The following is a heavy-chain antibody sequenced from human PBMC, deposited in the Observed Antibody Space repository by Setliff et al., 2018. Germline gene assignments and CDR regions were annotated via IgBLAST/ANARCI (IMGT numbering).Heavy chain of an antibody. CDR3: ARAVAGNYYYYYYMDV. CDR1: GFTFSSYG. Sequence: PGGSLRLSCAASGFTFSSYGMHWVRQAPGKGLEWVASIRDDGTNTYYTESVKARFAISRDNSKNTLYLQMNSLRAEDTAVYYCARAVAGNYYYYYYMDVWGKGTTVTVSS. D-gene: IGHD6-19*01. CDR2: IRDDGTNT. V-gene: IGHV3-30*02. J-gene: IGHJ6*03.